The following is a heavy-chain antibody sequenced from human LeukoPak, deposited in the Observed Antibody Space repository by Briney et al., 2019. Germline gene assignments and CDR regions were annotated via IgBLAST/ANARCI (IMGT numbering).Heavy chain of an antibody. CDR2: IYHSEST. CDR3: ARDGGGYYYDSSGYYPPDY. J-gene: IGHJ4*02. Sequence: SETLSLTCTVSGYSISSGYYWGWIRQPPGKGLEWIGSIYHSESTYYNPSLKSRVTISVYTSKNQFSLKLSSVTAADTAVYYCARDGGGYYYDSSGYYPPDYWGQGTPVTVSS. CDR1: GYSISSGYY. V-gene: IGHV4-38-2*02. D-gene: IGHD3-22*01.